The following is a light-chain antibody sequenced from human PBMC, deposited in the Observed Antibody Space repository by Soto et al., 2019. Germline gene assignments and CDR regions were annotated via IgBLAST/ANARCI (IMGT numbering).Light chain of an antibody. CDR3: QQGYTSAIT. CDR2: AAS. V-gene: IGKV1-39*01. CDR1: QSISNY. Sequence: DVQMTQSPSSLSASIGERVTITCRASQSISNYLNWFQQKPGKAPKFLIYAASNLQSGVPSGFSGSGSGTDFTLTVNSLQPEDFATYYCQQGYTSAITFGQGTRLENK. J-gene: IGKJ5*01.